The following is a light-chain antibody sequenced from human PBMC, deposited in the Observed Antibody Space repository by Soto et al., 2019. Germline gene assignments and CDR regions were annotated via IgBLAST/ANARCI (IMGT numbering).Light chain of an antibody. Sequence: DIQMTQSPSSLSASVGDRVTTTCRASQSISSYLNWYQQKPGKAPKLLIYAASTLQSGVPARFSGSGSGTDFTLSITSLQPEDFATYYCQQLNTYPVTFGGGTKV. V-gene: IGKV1-39*01. CDR2: AAS. CDR3: QQLNTYPVT. J-gene: IGKJ4*01. CDR1: QSISSY.